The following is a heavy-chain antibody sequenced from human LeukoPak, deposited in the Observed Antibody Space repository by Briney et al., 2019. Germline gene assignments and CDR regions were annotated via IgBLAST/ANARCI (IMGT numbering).Heavy chain of an antibody. CDR1: GGSISSSSYY. J-gene: IGHJ4*02. Sequence: SETLSLTCTVSGGSISSSSYYWGWIRQPPGKGLEWIGNIYYSGSTFYNPSLESRVAISVDTSRNQFSLKLSSVTAADTALYFCARQVGTTENDYWGQGTLVTVSS. V-gene: IGHV4-39*01. CDR2: IYYSGST. D-gene: IGHD1-26*01. CDR3: ARQVGTTENDY.